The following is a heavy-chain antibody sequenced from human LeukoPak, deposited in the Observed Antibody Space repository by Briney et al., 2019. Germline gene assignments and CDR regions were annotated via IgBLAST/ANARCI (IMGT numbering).Heavy chain of an antibody. CDR3: ARDRVLRYFDWFDAFDI. Sequence: AGGSLRLSSAASGFTFSSYSMNWVRQAPGKGLEWVSSISSSSYIYYADSVKGRFTISRDNAKNSLYLQMNSLRAEDTAVYYCARDRVLRYFDWFDAFDIWGQGTMVTVSS. V-gene: IGHV3-21*01. CDR2: ISSSSYI. J-gene: IGHJ3*02. CDR1: GFTFSSYS. D-gene: IGHD3-9*01.